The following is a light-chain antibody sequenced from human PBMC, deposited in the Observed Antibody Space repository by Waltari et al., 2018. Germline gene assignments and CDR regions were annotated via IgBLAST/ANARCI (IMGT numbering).Light chain of an antibody. V-gene: IGLV2-14*03. CDR2: DVN. Sequence: QSALTQPASVSGSPGRSITISCTGTNSDIGTYNYVTWYQQHPDKAPKLIIYDVNKRPSGVSSRFSGSKSGNTASLTISGLQDEDEADYYCSSYKVNNTWVFGGGTYVTVL. J-gene: IGLJ3*02. CDR3: SSYKVNNTWV. CDR1: NSDIGTYNY.